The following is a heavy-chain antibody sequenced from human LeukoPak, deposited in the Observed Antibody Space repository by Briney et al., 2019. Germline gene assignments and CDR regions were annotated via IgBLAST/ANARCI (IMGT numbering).Heavy chain of an antibody. CDR2: ISSSGGTT. CDR3: ARKDIYGGNRY. CDR1: GFTSSDYS. V-gene: IGHV3-11*01. D-gene: IGHD4/OR15-4a*01. Sequence: GGSLRLSCAASGFTSSDYSMSWVRQAPGKGLEWVSYISSSGGTTYYADSVKGRFPISRANAKNTLYLHMNSLRAEDTAVYYCARKDIYGGNRYWGQGTLVTVSS. J-gene: IGHJ4*02.